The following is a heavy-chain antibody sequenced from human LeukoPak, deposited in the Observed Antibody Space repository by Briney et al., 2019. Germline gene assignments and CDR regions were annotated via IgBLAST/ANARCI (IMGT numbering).Heavy chain of an antibody. Sequence: GGSLRLSCAASGFTFSNAWMSWVRQAPGKGLEWVGRIKSKTDGGTTDYAAPVKGRFTISRDDSKNTLYLQMNSLKTEDTAVYYCTTAGVVPAARNGAYYFDYWGQGTLVTVSS. V-gene: IGHV3-15*01. CDR3: TTAGVVPAARNGAYYFDY. D-gene: IGHD2-2*01. CDR2: IKSKTDGGTT. J-gene: IGHJ4*02. CDR1: GFTFSNAW.